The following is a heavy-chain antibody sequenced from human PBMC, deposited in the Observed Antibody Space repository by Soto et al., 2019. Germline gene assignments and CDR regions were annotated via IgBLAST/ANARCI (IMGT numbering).Heavy chain of an antibody. CDR3: ASFPVGYYDSSGYLF. J-gene: IGHJ4*02. CDR2: IYYSGST. Sequence: PSETLSLTCTVSGGSIISGDYYWSWIRQPPGKGLEWIGYIYYSGSTYYNPSLKSRVTISVDTSKNQFSLKLSSVTAADTAVYYCASFPVGYYDSSGYLFWGQGTLVTVS. CDR1: GGSIISGDYY. V-gene: IGHV4-30-4*01. D-gene: IGHD3-22*01.